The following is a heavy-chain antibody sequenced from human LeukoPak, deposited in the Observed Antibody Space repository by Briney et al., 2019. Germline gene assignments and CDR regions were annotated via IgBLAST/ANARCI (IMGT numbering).Heavy chain of an antibody. CDR3: ARGTGGYRFDP. J-gene: IGHJ5*02. CDR2: VYNSGST. V-gene: IGHV4-59*01. D-gene: IGHD1-1*01. CDR1: GASMSNYH. Sequence: PSETLPLTCAVSGASMSNYHWSWIRQPSGRGLEYIGYVYNSGSTFYNPSLKSRVTISADTSRKQFSLKLTSVTATDTAVYYCARGTGGYRFDPWGQGILVTVSS.